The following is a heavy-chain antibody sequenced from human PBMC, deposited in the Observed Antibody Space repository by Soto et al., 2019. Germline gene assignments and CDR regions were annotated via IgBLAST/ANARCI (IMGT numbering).Heavy chain of an antibody. CDR3: ARAYYDILTGYYYYYGMDV. J-gene: IGHJ6*02. CDR1: GFTFSSYG. CDR2: IWYDGSNK. Sequence: QVQLVESGGGVVQPGRSLRLSCAASGFTFSSYGMHWVRQAPGKGLEWVAVIWYDGSNKYYADSVKGRFTISRDNSKNTLYLQMTSLRAEDTAVYYCARAYYDILTGYYYYYGMDVWGQGTTVTVSS. V-gene: IGHV3-33*01. D-gene: IGHD3-9*01.